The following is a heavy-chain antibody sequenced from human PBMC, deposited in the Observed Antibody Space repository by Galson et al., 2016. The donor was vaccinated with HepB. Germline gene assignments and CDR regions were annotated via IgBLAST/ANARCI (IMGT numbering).Heavy chain of an antibody. V-gene: IGHV3-23*01. D-gene: IGHD2-21*01. CDR3: AKAKTVVGIAYEY. CDR2: ITPSGDST. CDR1: GFAFHSYT. Sequence: SLRLSCAASGFAFHSYTMGWVRQAPGKGLQWVSDITPSGDSTYYADPVTGRFTISRDNSRDTLYLQMNSLRVEDTAVYYCAKAKTVVGIAYEYWGQGTLVTVSS. J-gene: IGHJ4*02.